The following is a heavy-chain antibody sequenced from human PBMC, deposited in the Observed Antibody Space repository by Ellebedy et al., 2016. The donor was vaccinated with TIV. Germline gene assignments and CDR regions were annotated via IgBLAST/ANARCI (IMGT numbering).Heavy chain of an antibody. D-gene: IGHD5-18*01. Sequence: GESLKISCAASGFAFSNYAMSWVRQAPGKGLEWVSPISGSGDTTYYEDSVKGRFTISRDNSKNPLYLQINSLRVEDTAVYYCARERGSYCGYFFDYWGQGTLVTVAS. CDR2: ISGSGDTT. V-gene: IGHV3-23*01. CDR1: GFAFSNYA. J-gene: IGHJ4*02. CDR3: ARERGSYCGYFFDY.